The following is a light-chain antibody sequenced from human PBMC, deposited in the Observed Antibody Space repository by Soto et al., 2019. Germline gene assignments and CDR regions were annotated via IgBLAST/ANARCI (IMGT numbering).Light chain of an antibody. V-gene: IGLV2-14*01. Sequence: QSVPTQPASVSGSPGQSITISCTGTSSDVGGYNYVSWYQQHPGKAPKLMIYDVSNRPSGVSNRFSGSKSGNTASLTISGLQAEDEADYYCSSYTSSSTLPYVFGTGTKVTV. CDR3: SSYTSSSTLPYV. CDR2: DVS. CDR1: SSDVGGYNY. J-gene: IGLJ1*01.